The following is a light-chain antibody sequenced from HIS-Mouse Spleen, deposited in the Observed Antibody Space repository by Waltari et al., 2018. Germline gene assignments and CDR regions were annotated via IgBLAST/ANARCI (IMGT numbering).Light chain of an antibody. V-gene: IGLV2-11*01. CDR1: STNLGGYNY. Sequence: QSALTQPRSVSVSPGQSVTISCTGTSTNLGGYNYVSWYQQHPGKAPKLMIYDVSKRPSGVPDRFSGSKSGNTASLTISGLQAEDEADYYCCSYAGSYTYWVFGGGTKLTVL. CDR2: DVS. CDR3: CSYAGSYTYWV. J-gene: IGLJ3*02.